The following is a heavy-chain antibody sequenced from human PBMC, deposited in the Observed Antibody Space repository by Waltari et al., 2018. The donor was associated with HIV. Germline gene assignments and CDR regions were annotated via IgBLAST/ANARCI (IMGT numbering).Heavy chain of an antibody. J-gene: IGHJ3*02. CDR2: IYTSGST. Sequence: QVQLQESGPGLVKPSQTLSITCTGPGGSISSGRHYWSWIRQPAGKGLEWIGRIYTSGSTNYNPSLKSRVTISVDTSKNQFSLKLSSVTAADTAVYYCARDRNYYYDSSGYFFNAFDIWGQGTMVTVSS. V-gene: IGHV4-61*02. CDR3: ARDRNYYYDSSGYFFNAFDI. CDR1: GGSISSGRHY. D-gene: IGHD3-22*01.